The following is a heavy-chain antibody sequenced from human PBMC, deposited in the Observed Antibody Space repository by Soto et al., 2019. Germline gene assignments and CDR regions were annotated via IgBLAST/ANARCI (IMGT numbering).Heavy chain of an antibody. CDR2: ISYDGSNK. Sequence: GGSLRLSCAASGFTFSSYAMHWVRQAPGKGLEWVAVISYDGSNKYYADSVKGQFTISRDNSKNTLYLQMNSLRAEDTAVYYCARDCRAAAPLGYFDLWGRDTQVTVPS. J-gene: IGHJ2*01. D-gene: IGHD6-13*01. CDR3: ARDCRAAAPLGYFDL. V-gene: IGHV3-30-3*01. CDR1: GFTFSSYA.